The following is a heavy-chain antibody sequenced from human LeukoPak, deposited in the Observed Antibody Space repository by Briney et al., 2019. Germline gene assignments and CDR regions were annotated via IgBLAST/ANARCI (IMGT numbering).Heavy chain of an antibody. CDR1: GFTSAIHA. CDR3: AKAYSSGWSPFDY. CDR2: ISDSGGAT. Sequence: GGSLRLSCVVPGFTSAIHAMSWVRQAPGKGLEWVSGISDSGGATRYADSVKGRFTISKDNSKNTLYLQIDSLRDEDTAVYYCAKAYSSGWSPFDYWGQGTLVTVSS. D-gene: IGHD6-19*01. V-gene: IGHV3-23*01. J-gene: IGHJ4*02.